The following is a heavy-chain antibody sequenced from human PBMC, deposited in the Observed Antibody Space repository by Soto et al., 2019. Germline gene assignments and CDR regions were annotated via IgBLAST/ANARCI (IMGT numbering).Heavy chain of an antibody. Sequence: QPGGSLRLSCAASGFTFSSYGMHWVRQAPGKGLEWVAVISYDGSNKYYADSVKGRFTISRDNSKNTLYLQMNSLRAEDTAVYYCAKSRGYYDSSAPDYWGQGTLVTVSS. J-gene: IGHJ4*02. V-gene: IGHV3-30*18. CDR1: GFTFSSYG. CDR3: AKSRGYYDSSAPDY. CDR2: ISYDGSNK. D-gene: IGHD3-22*01.